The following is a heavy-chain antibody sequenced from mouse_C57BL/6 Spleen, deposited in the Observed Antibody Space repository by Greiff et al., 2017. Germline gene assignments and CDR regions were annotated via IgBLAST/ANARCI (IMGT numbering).Heavy chain of an antibody. V-gene: IGHV1-69*01. CDR2: IDPSDSYT. Sequence: QVQLQQPGAELVMPGASVKLSCKASGYTFTSYWMHWVKQRPGQGLEWIGEIDPSDSYTNYNQKFKGKSTLTVDKSSSTAYMQLSSLTSEDSAVYYCASYGNYDAWFAYWGQGTLVTVSA. D-gene: IGHD2-1*01. CDR3: ASYGNYDAWFAY. J-gene: IGHJ3*01. CDR1: GYTFTSYW.